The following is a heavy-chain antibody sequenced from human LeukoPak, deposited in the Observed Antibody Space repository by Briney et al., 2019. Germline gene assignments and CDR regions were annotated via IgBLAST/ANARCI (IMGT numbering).Heavy chain of an antibody. J-gene: IGHJ5*02. V-gene: IGHV4-39*07. CDR1: GGSISSSSYY. Sequence: SETLSLTCTVSGGSISSSSYYWGWIRQPPGKGLEWIGSIYYSGSTYYNPSLKSRVTMSVDTSKNQFSLKLSSVTAADTAVYYCARGSSSWPSAPWGQGTLVTVSS. D-gene: IGHD6-13*01. CDR3: ARGSSSWPSAP. CDR2: IYYSGST.